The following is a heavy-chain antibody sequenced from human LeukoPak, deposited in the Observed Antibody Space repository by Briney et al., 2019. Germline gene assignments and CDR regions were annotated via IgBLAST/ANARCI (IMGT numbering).Heavy chain of an antibody. J-gene: IGHJ4*02. D-gene: IGHD6-19*01. V-gene: IGHV3-30*04. CDR3: ARDFRKRIAVAGTFDY. Sequence: PGRSLRLSCAASGFTFSSYAMHWVRQAPGKGLEWVAVISYDGSNKYYADSVKARFTISRDNSKKAQYLQMSRLRGEETAVYYCARDFRKRIAVAGTFDYWGQGTLVTVSS. CDR1: GFTFSSYA. CDR2: ISYDGSNK.